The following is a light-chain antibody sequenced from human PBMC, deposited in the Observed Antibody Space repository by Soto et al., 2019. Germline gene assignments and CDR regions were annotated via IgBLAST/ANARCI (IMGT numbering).Light chain of an antibody. CDR3: SSYTSSSTLE. V-gene: IGLV2-14*01. CDR1: SSDVGGYNY. J-gene: IGLJ2*01. CDR2: EVS. Sequence: QSALTQPASVSGSPGQSITISCTGTSSDVGGYNYVSWYQQHPGKAPKLMIYEVSNRPSGVSNRFSGSKSGNTASLTISGLQAEDEADYYCSSYTSSSTLEFGGRTKVTVL.